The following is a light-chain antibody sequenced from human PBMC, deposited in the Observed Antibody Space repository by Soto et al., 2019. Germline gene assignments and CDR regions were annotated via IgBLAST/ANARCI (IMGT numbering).Light chain of an antibody. Sequence: DIQMTQSPSTLSATVGDRVTITCRASQSISTWLAWYQQKPGKAPKLLIYDASSLELGVPSRFSGSGSRTKFTLTISSLQPDDYGTYYCQQYYDFRTFGQGTKGDIK. V-gene: IGKV1-5*01. J-gene: IGKJ1*01. CDR3: QQYYDFRT. CDR2: DAS. CDR1: QSISTW.